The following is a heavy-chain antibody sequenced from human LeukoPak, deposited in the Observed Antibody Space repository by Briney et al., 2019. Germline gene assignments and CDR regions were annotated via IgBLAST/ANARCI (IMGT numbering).Heavy chain of an antibody. CDR2: INPNSGNT. CDR1: GYTFTGYY. CDR3: ARGGGSSWYYYYYYMDV. J-gene: IGHJ6*03. Sequence: ASVKVSRKASGYTFTGYYMHWVRQAPGQGLEWMGWINPNSGNTGYAQKFQGRVTITRNTSISTAYMELSSLRSEDTAVYYCARGGGSSWYYYYYYMDVWGKGTTVTVSS. D-gene: IGHD6-13*01. V-gene: IGHV1-8*03.